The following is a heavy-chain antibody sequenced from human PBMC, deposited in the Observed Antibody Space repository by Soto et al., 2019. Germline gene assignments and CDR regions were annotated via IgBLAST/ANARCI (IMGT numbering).Heavy chain of an antibody. D-gene: IGHD6-6*01. CDR1: GFTFSSYS. V-gene: IGHV3-21*01. CDR2: ISSSSSYI. CDR3: ARGHSSSQYYYYGMDV. J-gene: IGHJ6*02. Sequence: KPGGSLRLSCAASGFTFSSYSMNWVRQAPGKGLEWVSSISSSSSYIYYADSVKGRFTISRDNAKNSLYLQMNSLRAEDTAVYYCARGHSSSQYYYYGMDVWGQGATVTVSS.